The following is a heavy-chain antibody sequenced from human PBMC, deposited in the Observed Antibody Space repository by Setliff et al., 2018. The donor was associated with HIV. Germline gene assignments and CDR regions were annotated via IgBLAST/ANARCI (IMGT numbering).Heavy chain of an antibody. CDR1: GYTFTSYD. D-gene: IGHD4-17*01. CDR3: ARSTTAD. Sequence: EASVKVSCKASGYTFTSYDISWVRQAPGQGLEWMGWISAYNGNTNYAQKLQGRVTMTRDTSISTAYMELSRLRSDDTAVYYCARSTTADWGQGTMVTVSS. CDR2: ISAYNGNT. J-gene: IGHJ4*02. V-gene: IGHV1-18*01.